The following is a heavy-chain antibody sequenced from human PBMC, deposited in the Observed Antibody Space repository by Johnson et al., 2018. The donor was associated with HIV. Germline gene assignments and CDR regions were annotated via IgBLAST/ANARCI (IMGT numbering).Heavy chain of an antibody. CDR3: AKDMRISSTGAFDI. J-gene: IGHJ3*02. CDR2: ISWNSGSI. Sequence: VQLVESGGGLVQPGRSLRLSCAASGFTFDDYAMHWVRQAPGKGLEWVSGISWNSGSIGYADSEKGRFTISRDNAKNSLYLQMNSLRAEDTALYYCAKDMRISSTGAFDIWGQGTMVTVSS. CDR1: GFTFDDYA. D-gene: IGHD6-13*01. V-gene: IGHV3-9*01.